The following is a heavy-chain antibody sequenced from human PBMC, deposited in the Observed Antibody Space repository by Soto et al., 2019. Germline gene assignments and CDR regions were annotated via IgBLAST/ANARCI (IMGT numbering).Heavy chain of an antibody. V-gene: IGHV3-53*01. J-gene: IGHJ6*02. Sequence: GGSLRLSCAASGFTVSSNYMSWVRQAPGKGLEWVSVICSGGSTYYADSVKGRFTISRDNSKNTLYLQMNSLRAEDTAVYYCASTGYSSSWFYYGMDVWGQGTTVTVSS. D-gene: IGHD6-13*01. CDR3: ASTGYSSSWFYYGMDV. CDR2: ICSGGST. CDR1: GFTVSSNY.